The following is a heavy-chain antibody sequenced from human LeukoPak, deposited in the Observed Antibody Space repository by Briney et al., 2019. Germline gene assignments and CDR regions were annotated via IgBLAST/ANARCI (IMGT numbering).Heavy chain of an antibody. CDR3: ARAYYDSSGYWVFDY. D-gene: IGHD3-22*01. J-gene: IGHJ4*02. CDR2: IYTSGST. CDR1: GGSISSYY. V-gene: IGHV4-4*07. Sequence: SETLSLTCTVSGGSISSYYWSWIRQPAGKGLEWIGRIYTSGSTNYNPSLKSRVTMSVDTSKNQFSLTLSSVTAADTAVYYCARAYYDSSGYWVFDYWGQGTLVTVSS.